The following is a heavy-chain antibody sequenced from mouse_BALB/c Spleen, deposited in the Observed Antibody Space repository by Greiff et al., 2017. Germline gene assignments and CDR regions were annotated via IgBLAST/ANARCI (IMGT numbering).Heavy chain of an antibody. CDR2: INSNGGST. J-gene: IGHJ1*01. D-gene: IGHD1-1*01. CDR1: GFTFSSYG. CDR3: ARDGSSWFRYWYFDV. Sequence: EVQRVESGGGLVQPGGSLKLSCAASGFTFSSYGMSWVRQTPDKRLELVATINSNGGSTYYPDSVKGRFTISRDNAKNTLYLQMSSLKSEDTAMYYCARDGSSWFRYWYFDVWGAGTTVTVSS. V-gene: IGHV5-6-3*01.